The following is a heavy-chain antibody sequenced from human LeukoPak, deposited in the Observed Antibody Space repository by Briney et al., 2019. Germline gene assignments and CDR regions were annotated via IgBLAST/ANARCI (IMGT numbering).Heavy chain of an antibody. J-gene: IGHJ4*02. V-gene: IGHV4-34*01. D-gene: IGHD3-22*01. CDR3: ARSYYYDSSGYYYDS. CDR2: INHSGGT. Sequence: PSETLSLTCAVYGGSFSGYYWSWIRQPPGKGLEWIGEINHSGGTNYNPSLKSRVTISVDTSKNQFSLKLSSVTAADTAVYYCARSYYYDSSGYYYDSWGQGTLVTVSS. CDR1: GGSFSGYY.